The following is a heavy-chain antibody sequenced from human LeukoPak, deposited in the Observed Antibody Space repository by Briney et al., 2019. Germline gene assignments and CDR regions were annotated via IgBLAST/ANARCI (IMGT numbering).Heavy chain of an antibody. CDR3: ARVVGVNWMDV. V-gene: IGHV3-48*03. CDR1: GFTFSGYE. Sequence: GGSLRLSCAASGFTFSGYEMNWVRQAPGKGLEWVSYISNSGRTMYYADSVKGRFTISRDNAKNSLYLQMNSLRAEDSAVYYCARVVGVNWMDVWGQGTTVTVSS. CDR2: ISNSGRTM. D-gene: IGHD1-1*01. J-gene: IGHJ6*02.